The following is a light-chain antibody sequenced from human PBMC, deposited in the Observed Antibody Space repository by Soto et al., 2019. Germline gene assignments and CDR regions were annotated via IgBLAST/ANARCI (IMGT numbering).Light chain of an antibody. CDR1: NSNIGSNS. J-gene: IGLJ1*01. V-gene: IGLV1-44*01. CDR2: SDN. Sequence: QAVVTQPPSASGTPGQRVTISCSGSNSNIGSNSVSWFRQLPGTAPKLLIYSDNQRPSVVPDRFSGSKSGTSASLAIIGLQSEDEADYYCAAWDDRLKGLYVFGAGTKLTVL. CDR3: AAWDDRLKGLYV.